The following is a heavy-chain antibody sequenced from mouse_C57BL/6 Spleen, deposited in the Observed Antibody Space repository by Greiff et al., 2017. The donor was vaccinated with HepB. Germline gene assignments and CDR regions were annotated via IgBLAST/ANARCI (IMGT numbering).Heavy chain of an antibody. Sequence: VQLQQPGAELVKPGASVKLSCKASGYTFTSYWMHWVKQRPGQGLEWIGMIHPNSGSTNYNEKFKSKATLTVDKSSSTAYMQLSSLTSEDSAVYYCAREGQLRLRGAYWGQGTLVTVSA. D-gene: IGHD3-2*02. CDR1: GYTFTSYW. CDR2: IHPNSGST. CDR3: AREGQLRLRGAY. V-gene: IGHV1-64*01. J-gene: IGHJ3*01.